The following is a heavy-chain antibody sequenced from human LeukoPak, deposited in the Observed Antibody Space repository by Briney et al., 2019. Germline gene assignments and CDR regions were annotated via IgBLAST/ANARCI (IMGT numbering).Heavy chain of an antibody. CDR3: ARLWDYSSGYNDY. D-gene: IGHD3-22*01. CDR2: IIPIFGTA. CDR1: GGTFSSYA. Sequence: SVKVSCKASGGTFSSYAISWVRQAPGLGLEWMGGIIPIFGTANYAQKFQGRVTITTDESTSTAYMELSSLRSEDTAVYYCARLWDYSSGYNDYWGQGTLVTVSS. V-gene: IGHV1-69*05. J-gene: IGHJ4*02.